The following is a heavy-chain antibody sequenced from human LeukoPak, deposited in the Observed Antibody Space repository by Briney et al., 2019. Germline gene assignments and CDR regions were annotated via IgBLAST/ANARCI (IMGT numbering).Heavy chain of an antibody. Sequence: SVKVSCRASGGTFSSYAISWVRQAPGQGLEWMGGIIPIFGTANYAQKFQGRVTITTDESTSTAYMELSSLRSEDTAVYYCARDGSGYDPDAFDIWGQGTMVTVSS. V-gene: IGHV1-69*05. J-gene: IGHJ3*02. CDR1: GGTFSSYA. CDR2: IIPIFGTA. D-gene: IGHD5-12*01. CDR3: ARDGSGYDPDAFDI.